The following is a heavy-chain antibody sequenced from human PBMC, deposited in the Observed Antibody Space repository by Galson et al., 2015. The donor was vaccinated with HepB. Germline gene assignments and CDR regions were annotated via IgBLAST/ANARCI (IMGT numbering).Heavy chain of an antibody. CDR1: GYTFTSYA. J-gene: IGHJ3*02. V-gene: IGHV1-3*01. D-gene: IGHD3-16*01. CDR3: ARSNYDYIWGSSADDAFDI. Sequence: SVKVSCKASGYTFTSYAMHWVRQAPGQRLEWMGWINAGNGNTKYSQKFQGRVTITRDTSASTAYMELSSLRSEDTAVYYCARSNYDYIWGSSADDAFDIWGQGTMVTVSS. CDR2: INAGNGNT.